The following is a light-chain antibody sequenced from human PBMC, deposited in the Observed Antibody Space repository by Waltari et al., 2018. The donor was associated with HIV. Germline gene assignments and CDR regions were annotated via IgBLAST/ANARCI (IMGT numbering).Light chain of an antibody. CDR2: RDI. CDR1: NIGSKN. CDR3: QVWDSSTVV. V-gene: IGLV3-9*01. Sequence: SYELTQPLSVLVPPGQTARITCERDNIGSKNVHWYQQKPGQAPVLVIYRDINRPSGIPERFSGSNSGNTATLTITRSQAGDEADYYCQVWDSSTVVFGGGTKLTVL. J-gene: IGLJ2*01.